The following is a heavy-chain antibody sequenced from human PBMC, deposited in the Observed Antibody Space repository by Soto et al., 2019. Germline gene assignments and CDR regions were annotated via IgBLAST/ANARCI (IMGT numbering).Heavy chain of an antibody. D-gene: IGHD4-17*01. CDR3: ARHGDYFDY. CDR1: GGSISSSSYY. Sequence: SETLSLTCTVSGGSISSSSYYWGWIRQPPGKGLEWIGSIYYSGSTYYNPSLKSRVTISVDTSKNQFSLKLSSVTAADTAVYYCARHGDYFDYWGQGTLVTVSS. V-gene: IGHV4-39*01. CDR2: IYYSGST. J-gene: IGHJ4*02.